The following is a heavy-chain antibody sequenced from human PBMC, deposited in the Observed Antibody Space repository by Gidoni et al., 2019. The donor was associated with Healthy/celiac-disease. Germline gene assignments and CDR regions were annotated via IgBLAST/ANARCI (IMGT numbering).Heavy chain of an antibody. D-gene: IGHD5-12*01. V-gene: IGHV4-39*01. J-gene: IGHJ4*02. CDR1: GGSISSSSYY. CDR2: IYYSGST. CDR3: ARHEGGYDLGVDY. Sequence: QLQLQESGPGLVKPSETLSLTCTVSGGSISSSSYYWGWIRQPPGKGLEWIGSIYYSGSTYYNPSLKSRVTIFVDTSKNQFSLKLSSVTAADTAVYYCARHEGGYDLGVDYWGQGTLVTVSS.